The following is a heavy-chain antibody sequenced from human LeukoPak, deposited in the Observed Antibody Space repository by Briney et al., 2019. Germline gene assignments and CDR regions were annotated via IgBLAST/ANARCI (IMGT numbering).Heavy chain of an antibody. CDR1: GFTFSTYT. Sequence: PGGSLRLSCAASGFTFSTYTMNWVRQAPGKGLEWVSSITSSSSNIYYADSVKGRFTISRDNARNSLYLQMNSLRAEDTSVYYCARARIAAGGTGAFDVWGQGTMVTVSS. J-gene: IGHJ3*01. CDR2: ITSSSSNI. D-gene: IGHD6-13*01. V-gene: IGHV3-21*01. CDR3: ARARIAAGGTGAFDV.